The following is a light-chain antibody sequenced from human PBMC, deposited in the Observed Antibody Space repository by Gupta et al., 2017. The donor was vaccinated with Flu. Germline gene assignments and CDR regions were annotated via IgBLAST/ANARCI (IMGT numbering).Light chain of an antibody. CDR2: GNN. J-gene: IGLJ3*02. V-gene: IGLV1-40*01. CDR1: SSNIGAGYD. Sequence: QSVLTQPPSVSGAPAQTVPIPSTGGSSNIGAGYDVHWYQQFPGTAPSLLIYGNNRRPSGISDRFSGSNSGTSASLAIAGLQPEDEADYYCQSYDDSLSGSWVFGGGTKLTVL. CDR3: QSYDDSLSGSWV.